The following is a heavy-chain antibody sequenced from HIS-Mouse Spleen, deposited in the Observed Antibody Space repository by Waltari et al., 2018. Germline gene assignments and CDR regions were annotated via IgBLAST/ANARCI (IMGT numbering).Heavy chain of an antibody. V-gene: IGHV4-39*07. CDR2: IYYRGRT. Sequence: QLQLQESGPGLVKPSETLSLTCTVSGGSISSSSYYWGWIRQPPGKGVEWIGSIYYRGRTSHNPSLKSRVTISVDTSKNQFSLKLSSVTAADTAVYYCAREIPYSSSWYDWYFDLWGRGTLVTVSS. CDR3: AREIPYSSSWYDWYFDL. J-gene: IGHJ2*01. CDR1: GGSISSSSYY. D-gene: IGHD6-13*01.